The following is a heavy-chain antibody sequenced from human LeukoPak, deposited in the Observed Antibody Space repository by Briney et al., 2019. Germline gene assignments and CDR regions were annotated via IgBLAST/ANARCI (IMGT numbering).Heavy chain of an antibody. J-gene: IGHJ5*02. CDR3: ARDPRHCSGGSCSPPLNWFDP. CDR2: INPSGGST. CDR1: GYTFTSYY. V-gene: IGHV1-46*01. D-gene: IGHD2-15*01. Sequence: ASVKVSCKASGYTFTSYYMHWVRQAPGQGLEWMGIINPSGGSTSYAQKFQGRVTITADESTSTAYMELSSLRSEDTAVYYCARDPRHCSGGSCSPPLNWFDPWGQGTLVTVSS.